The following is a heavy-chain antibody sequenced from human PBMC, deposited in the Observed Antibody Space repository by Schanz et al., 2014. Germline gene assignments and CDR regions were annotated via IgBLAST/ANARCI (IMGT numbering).Heavy chain of an antibody. D-gene: IGHD3-10*01. CDR2: INPNTGGT. J-gene: IGHJ5*02. CDR1: GYTFTAYF. Sequence: QVLLVQSGAEVKQPGASVKVSCKASGYTFTAYFIHWLRQAPGQGLEWMGRINPNTGGTNYAQNFQGMVTMPRDTSISPVYMELSRLRSDDPAVYYCAREGTVIRGLSGWFDPWGQGTLVTVSS. V-gene: IGHV1-2*06. CDR3: AREGTVIRGLSGWFDP.